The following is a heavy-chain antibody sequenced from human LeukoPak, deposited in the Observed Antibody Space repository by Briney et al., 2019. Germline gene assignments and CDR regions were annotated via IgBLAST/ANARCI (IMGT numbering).Heavy chain of an antibody. CDR2: IYTSGST. Sequence: SETLSLTCTVSGGSISSYYWSWIRQPPGKGLEWIGYIYTSGSTNYNPSLKSRVTISVDTSKNQFSLKLSSVTAADTAVYYCARHKVDFWSGSYYMDVWGKGTTVTVSS. V-gene: IGHV4-4*09. CDR1: GGSISSYY. CDR3: ARHKVDFWSGSYYMDV. J-gene: IGHJ6*03. D-gene: IGHD3-3*01.